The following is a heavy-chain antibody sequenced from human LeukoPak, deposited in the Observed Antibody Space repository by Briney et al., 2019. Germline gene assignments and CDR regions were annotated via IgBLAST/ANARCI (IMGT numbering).Heavy chain of an antibody. Sequence: PSQTLSLTCTVSVGSISSGDYYWSWIRQPPGKGLEGIVYIYYSGSTYYNPSLKSRVTISVDTSKNQFSLKLSSVTAADTAVYYCARGNDYGDYGGGAFDIWGQGTMVTVSS. CDR1: VGSISSGDYY. CDR3: ARGNDYGDYGGGAFDI. CDR2: IYYSGST. J-gene: IGHJ3*02. V-gene: IGHV4-30-4*01. D-gene: IGHD4-17*01.